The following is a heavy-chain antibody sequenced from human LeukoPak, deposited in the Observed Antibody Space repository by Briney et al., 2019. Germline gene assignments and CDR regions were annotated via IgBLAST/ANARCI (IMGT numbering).Heavy chain of an antibody. CDR1: GFTVSSNY. CDR2: IYSGGST. CDR3: AKVAVAQVIDY. Sequence: GGSLRLSCTASGFTVSSNYMSWVRQAPGKGLEWVSVIYSGGSTYYADSVKGRFTISRDNSKNTLYLQMNSLRAEDTAVYYCAKVAVAQVIDYWGQGTLVTVSS. D-gene: IGHD3-16*02. J-gene: IGHJ4*02. V-gene: IGHV3-53*01.